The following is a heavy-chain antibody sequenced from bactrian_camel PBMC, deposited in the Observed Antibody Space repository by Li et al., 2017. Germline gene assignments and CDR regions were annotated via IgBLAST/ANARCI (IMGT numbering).Heavy chain of an antibody. CDR1: GFTFSIID. D-gene: IGHD5*01. J-gene: IGHJ6*01. CDR3: GLDHRAMCSQRVAYRRPADFGS. CDR2: ISGSSRT. Sequence: VQLVESGGGLVQPSGSLGLSCAASGFTFSIIDMSWVRQAPGKGLEWVSSISGSSRTYYSNSVKGRCAIARDNTKNTVYLQMNSLKPGDTAMYYCGLDHRAMCSQRVAYRRPADFGSWGQGTQVTVS. V-gene: IGHV3S10*01.